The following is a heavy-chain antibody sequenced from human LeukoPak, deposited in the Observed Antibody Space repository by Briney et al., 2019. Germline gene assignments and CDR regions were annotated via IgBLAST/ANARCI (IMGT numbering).Heavy chain of an antibody. CDR1: GGSISAYC. D-gene: IGHD1-1*01. V-gene: IGHV4-59*01. CDR3: ARDPRTLDYGMDV. J-gene: IGHJ6*02. Sequence: SETLSLTCTVSGGSISAYCWSWIRQPPGKGLEWIAYICNSGSNNYNLSLKSRVTILVDTSKNQFSLKLSSVTAADTAVYYCARDPRTLDYGMDVWGQGTTVPVSS. CDR2: ICNSGSN.